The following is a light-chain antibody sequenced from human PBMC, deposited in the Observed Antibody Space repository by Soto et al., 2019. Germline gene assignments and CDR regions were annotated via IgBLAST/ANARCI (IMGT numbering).Light chain of an antibody. CDR2: YVS. J-gene: IGLJ2*01. V-gene: IGLV2-14*01. Sequence: QSALTQPASVSGSPGQSITISCTGTSSDIGAYNYVSWYLQHPGKAPKLMIYYVSDRPSGISNRFTGSKSGNTASLSVSGLQAEDEGDYYCSSYTSSSTVIFGGGTKVTVL. CDR1: SSDIGAYNY. CDR3: SSYTSSSTVI.